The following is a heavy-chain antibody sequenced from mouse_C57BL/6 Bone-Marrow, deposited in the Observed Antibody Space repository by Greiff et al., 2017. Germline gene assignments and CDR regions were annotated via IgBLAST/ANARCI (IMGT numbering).Heavy chain of an antibody. CDR2: INYDGSST. J-gene: IGHJ3*01. Sequence: EVHLVESEGGLVQPGSSMKLSCTASGFTFSDYYMAWVRQVPEKGLEWVANINYDGSSTYYLDSLKSRFIFSRDTAKNILYLQMSSLKSEDKAADYCARDLDYDGGRWCAYWGQGTLVTVSA. CDR3: ARDLDYDGGRWCAY. V-gene: IGHV5-16*01. CDR1: GFTFSDYY. D-gene: IGHD2-4*01.